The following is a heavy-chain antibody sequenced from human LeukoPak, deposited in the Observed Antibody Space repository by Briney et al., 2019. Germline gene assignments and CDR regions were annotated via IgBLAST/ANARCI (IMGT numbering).Heavy chain of an antibody. CDR2: ISSSSSYI. CDR1: GFTFNMYS. Sequence: KPGGSLRLSCAASGFTFNMYSMNWVRQAPGKGLGWVSSISSSSSYIYYAGSVKGRFTISRDNAKNSLYLQMNSLRAEDTAVYYCVRDCCGWSFDYWGQGTLVTVSS. CDR3: VRDCCGWSFDY. V-gene: IGHV3-21*01. J-gene: IGHJ4*02. D-gene: IGHD6-19*01.